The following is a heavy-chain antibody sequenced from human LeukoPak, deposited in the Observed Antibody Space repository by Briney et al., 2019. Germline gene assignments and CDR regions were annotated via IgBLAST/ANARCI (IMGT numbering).Heavy chain of an antibody. J-gene: IGHJ6*03. Sequence: SETLSLTCTVSGGSISSYYWRWIRQPAGKGLEWIGRIYTSGSTNYNPSLKSRVTMSVDTSKNQFSLKLGSVTAADTAVYYCAREEGSSWSYYMDVWGKGTTVTISS. CDR3: AREEGSSWSYYMDV. D-gene: IGHD6-13*01. CDR2: IYTSGST. CDR1: GGSISSYY. V-gene: IGHV4-4*07.